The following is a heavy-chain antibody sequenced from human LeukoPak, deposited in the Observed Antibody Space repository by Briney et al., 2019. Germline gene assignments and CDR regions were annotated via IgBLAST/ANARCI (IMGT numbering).Heavy chain of an antibody. D-gene: IGHD2-2*01. CDR1: GFTFSSYP. V-gene: IGHV3-30-3*01. CDR2: ISYDESNK. CDR3: ARVNIVVVPAASYYYYGMDV. J-gene: IGHJ6*02. Sequence: LTGRSLRLSCAPSGFTFSSYPMHWVRQAPGKGLEWVAVISYDESNKYYADSVKGRFTISRDNSKNTLYLQMNSLRAEDTAVYYCARVNIVVVPAASYYYYGMDVWGQGTTVTVSS.